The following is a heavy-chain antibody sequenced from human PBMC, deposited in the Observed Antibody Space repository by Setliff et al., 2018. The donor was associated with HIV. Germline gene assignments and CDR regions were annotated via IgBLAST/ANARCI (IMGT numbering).Heavy chain of an antibody. V-gene: IGHV1-2*06. CDR2: INPNSGGT. D-gene: IGHD2-2*01. Sequence: ASVKVSCKASGYTFTDYYMHWVRQAPGQGLEWMGRINPNSGGTNYAQKFQGRFTMTRDTSISTAYMELSRLRSDDTAVYYCARELGYCTSTSCYGVWGQGTMVTVSS. CDR3: ARELGYCTSTSCYGV. CDR1: GYTFTDYY. J-gene: IGHJ3*01.